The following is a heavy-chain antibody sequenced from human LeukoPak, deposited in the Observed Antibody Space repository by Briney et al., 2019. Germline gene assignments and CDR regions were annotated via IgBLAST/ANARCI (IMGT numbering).Heavy chain of an antibody. CDR3: AREGGTTVIDY. V-gene: IGHV4-39*07. CDR2: IYTSGST. CDR1: GGSISSSSYY. Sequence: PSESLSLTCTVSGGSISSSSYYWGWIRQPPGKGLEWIGSIYTSGSTNYNPSLKSRVTMSVDTSKNQFSLKLSSVTAADTAVYYCAREGGTTVIDYWGQGTLVTVSS. J-gene: IGHJ4*02. D-gene: IGHD1-7*01.